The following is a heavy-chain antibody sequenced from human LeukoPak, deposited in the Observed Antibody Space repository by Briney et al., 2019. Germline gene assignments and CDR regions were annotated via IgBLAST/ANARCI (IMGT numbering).Heavy chain of an antibody. CDR3: ARGGMFGELVY. CDR2: IDWDDNK. D-gene: IGHD3-10*02. Sequence: TLSLTCTVSGGSISYYYWSWIRQPPGKALEWLARIDWDDNKFYSTSLKTRLTISKDTSKNQVVLTMTNMDPVDTATYYCARGGMFGELVYWGQGTLVTVSS. V-gene: IGHV2-70*04. CDR1: GGSISYYY. J-gene: IGHJ4*02.